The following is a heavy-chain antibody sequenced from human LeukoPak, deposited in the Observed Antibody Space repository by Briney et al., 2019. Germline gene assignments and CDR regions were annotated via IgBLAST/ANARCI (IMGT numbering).Heavy chain of an antibody. CDR3: ARSMTGVNDY. CDR2: ISSSSTI. D-gene: IGHD3-9*01. J-gene: IGHJ4*02. Sequence: GGSLRLSCAASGFSFSSYGMNWVRQAPGKGLEWVSFISSSSTIYYADSVKGRFTISRDNSKNTLYLQMNSLRAEDTAVYYCARSMTGVNDYWGQGTLVTVSS. CDR1: GFSFSSYG. V-gene: IGHV3-48*01.